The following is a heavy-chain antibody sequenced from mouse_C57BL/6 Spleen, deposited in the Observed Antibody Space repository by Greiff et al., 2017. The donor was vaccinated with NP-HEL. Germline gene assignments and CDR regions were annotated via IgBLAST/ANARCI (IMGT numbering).Heavy chain of an antibody. Sequence: QVQLQQPGAELVMPGASVKLSCKASGYTFTSCWMHWVKQRPGQGLEWIGEIDPSDSYTNYNQKFKGKSTLTVDKSSSTAYMQLSSLTSEDSAVYYCARKGSGSFAYWGQGTLVTVSA. D-gene: IGHD3-2*02. CDR2: IDPSDSYT. J-gene: IGHJ3*01. CDR1: GYTFTSCW. V-gene: IGHV1-69*01. CDR3: ARKGSGSFAY.